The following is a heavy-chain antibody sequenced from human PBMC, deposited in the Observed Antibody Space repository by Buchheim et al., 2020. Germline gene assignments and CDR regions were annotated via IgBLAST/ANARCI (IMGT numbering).Heavy chain of an antibody. J-gene: IGHJ6*02. CDR2: IYYSGST. V-gene: IGHV4-39*07. CDR3: ARVVPHYDFWSGFDYYYGMDV. Sequence: QLQLQESGPGLVKPSETLSLTCTVSGGSISSSSYYWGWIRQPPGKGLEWIGSIYYSGSTYYNPSLKSRVTISVDTSTNQFSLKLSSVTAADTAVYYCARVVPHYDFWSGFDYYYGMDVWGQGTT. D-gene: IGHD3-3*01. CDR1: GGSISSSSYY.